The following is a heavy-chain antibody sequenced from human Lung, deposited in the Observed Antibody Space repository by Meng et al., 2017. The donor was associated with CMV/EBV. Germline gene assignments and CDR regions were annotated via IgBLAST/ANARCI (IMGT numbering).Heavy chain of an antibody. CDR3: ARVGSDFWSGYWP. D-gene: IGHD3-3*01. Sequence: LXCTVSGGSISSGDYYWSWIRQSPGKGLEWIGYIYYSGSTYYNPSLKSRVTISLDTSKNQFSLKLSSVTAADTAVYYCARVGSDFWSGYWPWGTG. V-gene: IGHV4-30-4*08. CDR1: GGSISSGDYY. J-gene: IGHJ5*02. CDR2: IYYSGST.